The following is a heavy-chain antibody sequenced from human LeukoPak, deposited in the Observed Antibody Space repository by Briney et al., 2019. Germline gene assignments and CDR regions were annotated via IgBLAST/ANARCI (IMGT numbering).Heavy chain of an antibody. D-gene: IGHD2-2*01. CDR3: ARDGDIVVVPEDLDY. V-gene: IGHV3-23*01. Sequence: GGSLRLSCAASGFTFSSYAMSWVRQAPGKGLEWVSAISGSGGSTYYADSVRGRFTISRDNAKNSVYLQMNSLRAEDTAQYYCARDGDIVVVPEDLDYWGQGVLVTVSS. J-gene: IGHJ4*02. CDR2: ISGSGGST. CDR1: GFTFSSYA.